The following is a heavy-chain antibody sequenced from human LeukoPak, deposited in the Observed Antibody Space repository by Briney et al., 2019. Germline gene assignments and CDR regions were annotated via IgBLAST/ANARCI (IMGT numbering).Heavy chain of an antibody. CDR3: ARLEATVTIFDY. V-gene: IGHV4-34*01. CDR1: GGSFSGYY. Sequence: SETLSLTCAVYGGSFSGYYWSWIRQPPGKGLEWIGEINHSGSTNYNPSLKSRVTISVDTSKNKFSLKLSSMTAAGTAVYYCARLEATVTIFDYWGQGTLVTVSS. J-gene: IGHJ4*02. CDR2: INHSGST. D-gene: IGHD4-17*01.